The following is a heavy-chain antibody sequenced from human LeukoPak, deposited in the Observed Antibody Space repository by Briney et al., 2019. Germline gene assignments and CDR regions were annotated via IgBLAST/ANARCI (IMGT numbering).Heavy chain of an antibody. Sequence: ASVKVSCKISGYTLTELSMHWVRQAPGKGLEWMGGFDPEDGETIYAQKFQGRVTMTEDTSTDTAYMELSSLRSEDTAVYYCATGSIVLAAFDIWGQGTMVTVSS. CDR1: GYTLTELS. CDR3: ATGSIVLAAFDI. CDR2: FDPEDGET. J-gene: IGHJ3*02. V-gene: IGHV1-24*01. D-gene: IGHD2-15*01.